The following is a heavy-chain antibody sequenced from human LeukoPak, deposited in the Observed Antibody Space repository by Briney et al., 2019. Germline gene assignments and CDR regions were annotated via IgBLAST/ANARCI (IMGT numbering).Heavy chain of an antibody. D-gene: IGHD3-16*01. CDR3: ARAPSRFMRFDY. CDR2: IIPMYGTA. Sequence: ASVKVSCKASGYTFTSYGISWVRQAPGEGLEWMGGIIPMYGTANYAQKLQGRVTITADESTSTAYMELSSLKSEDTAVYYCARAPSRFMRFDYWGQGTLVTVSS. V-gene: IGHV1-69*13. CDR1: GYTFTSYG. J-gene: IGHJ4*02.